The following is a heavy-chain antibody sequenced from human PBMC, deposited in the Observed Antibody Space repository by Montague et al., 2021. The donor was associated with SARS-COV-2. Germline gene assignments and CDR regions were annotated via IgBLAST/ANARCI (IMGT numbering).Heavy chain of an antibody. J-gene: IGHJ4*02. V-gene: IGHV3-74*01. D-gene: IGHD4-17*01. CDR2: PSSFYSRT. Sequence: SLSLSFAASGFTFSNYWMPWVRQAPGNWLVWVSRPSSFYSRTISPDSVKCRFTVSRDSAKNTLYLQMSSLRAEVTSVYYCELHPYGDYEDYWGQGTLVTGSS. CDR1: GFTFSNYW. CDR3: ELHPYGDYEDY.